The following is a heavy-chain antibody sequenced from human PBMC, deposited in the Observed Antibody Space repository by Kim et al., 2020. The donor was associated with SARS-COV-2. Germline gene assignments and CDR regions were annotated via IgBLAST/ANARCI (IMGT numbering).Heavy chain of an antibody. CDR2: SKNKANSYTT. V-gene: IGHV3-72*01. Sequence: GGSLRLSCAVSGFTFSDHYMDWVRQAPGKGLEWLGRSKNKANSYTTEYATSVKGRFTISRDDSKDSLYLQMNSLKTEDTAVYFCSRGTDGKVHVFWGQGTLVTVSS. CDR1: GFTFSDHY. D-gene: IGHD2-8*02. J-gene: IGHJ4*02. CDR3: SRGTDGKVHVF.